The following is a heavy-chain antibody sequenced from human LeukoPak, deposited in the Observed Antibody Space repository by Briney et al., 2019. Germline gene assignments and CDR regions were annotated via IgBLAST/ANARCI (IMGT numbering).Heavy chain of an antibody. D-gene: IGHD5-12*01. V-gene: IGHV1-69*06. CDR2: IIPIFGTA. CDR3: AIGYSGYPLDSGMGFDY. Sequence: SVKVSCKASGGTFSSYAISWVRQAPGQGLEWMGGIIPIFGTANYAQKFQGRVTITADKSTSTAYMELSSLRSEDTAVYYCAIGYSGYPLDSGMGFDYWGQGTLVTVSS. J-gene: IGHJ4*02. CDR1: GGTFSSYA.